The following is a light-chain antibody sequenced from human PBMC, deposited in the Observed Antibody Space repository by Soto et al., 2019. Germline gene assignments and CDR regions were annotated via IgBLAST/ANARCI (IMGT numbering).Light chain of an antibody. Sequence: EIVLTQSPGTLSLSPGERATLSCRAGQSVSSNYLAWYQQKPGQAPRLLVYGASIRATGIPDRFSGSGSGTDLTLTISRVEPEDFAVYYCKHYGSSPFTFGPGTRVDIK. CDR1: QSVSSNY. J-gene: IGKJ3*01. CDR2: GAS. V-gene: IGKV3-20*01. CDR3: KHYGSSPFT.